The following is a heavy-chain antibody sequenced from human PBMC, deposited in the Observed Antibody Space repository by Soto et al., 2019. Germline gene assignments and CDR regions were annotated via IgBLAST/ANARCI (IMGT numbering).Heavy chain of an antibody. V-gene: IGHV3-53*01. CDR3: VKDDRILGRRYFDL. Sequence: GGSLRLSCAISGFSVSSNYLSWVRQAPGKGLEWVSVHYSGGSTYYADSVQGRFTISRDKSKNTLFLQMNSLRVEDTAVYYCVKDDRILGRRYFDLWGRGTLVTVSS. J-gene: IGHJ2*01. D-gene: IGHD2-15*01. CDR1: GFSVSSNY. CDR2: HYSGGST.